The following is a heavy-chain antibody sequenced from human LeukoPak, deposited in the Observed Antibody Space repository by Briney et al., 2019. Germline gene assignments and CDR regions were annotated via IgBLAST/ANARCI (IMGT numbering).Heavy chain of an antibody. J-gene: IGHJ4*02. CDR3: ARTISIGYCSSTSCYPREDY. D-gene: IGHD2-2*01. Sequence: ASVKVSCKASGYTFTSYYMHWVRQAPGQGLEWMGIINPSGGSTSYAQKFQGRVTMTRDTSTSTVYMELSSLRSEDTAVYYCARTISIGYCSSTSCYPREDYWGQGTLVTVSS. CDR2: INPSGGST. V-gene: IGHV1-46*01. CDR1: GYTFTSYY.